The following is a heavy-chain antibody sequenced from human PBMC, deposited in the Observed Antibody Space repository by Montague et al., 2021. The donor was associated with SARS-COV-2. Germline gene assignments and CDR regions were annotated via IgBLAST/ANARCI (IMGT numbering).Heavy chain of an antibody. CDR3: ARGLVGWFDP. CDR2: IYYSGST. V-gene: IGHV4-39*01. CDR1: GGSVSSSSYY. D-gene: IGHD3/OR15-3a*01. J-gene: IGHJ5*02. Sequence: SETLSLTCTVSGGSVSSSSYYWGWIRQPPGKGLEWIGSIYYSGSTYYXRSLKSRVTISVDTSKNQFSLKLSSVTAADTAVYYCARGLVGWFDPWGQRTLVTVSS.